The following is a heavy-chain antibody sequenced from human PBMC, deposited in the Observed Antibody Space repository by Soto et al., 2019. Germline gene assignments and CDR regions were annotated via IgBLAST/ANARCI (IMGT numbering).Heavy chain of an antibody. V-gene: IGHV4-39*01. CDR1: GGSISSSSYY. CDR2: IYYSGST. D-gene: IGHD5-18*01. Sequence: PSETLSLTCTVSGGSISSSSYYWGWIRQPPGKGLEWIGSIYYSGSTYYNPSLKSRVTISVDTSKNQFSLKLSSVTAADTAVYYFARRVQLWLKGYYYYGMDVWGQGTTVTVSS. J-gene: IGHJ6*02. CDR3: ARRVQLWLKGYYYYGMDV.